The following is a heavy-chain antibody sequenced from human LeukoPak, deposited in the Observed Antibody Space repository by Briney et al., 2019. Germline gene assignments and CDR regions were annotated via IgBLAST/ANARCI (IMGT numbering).Heavy chain of an antibody. CDR2: INPNSGGT. V-gene: IGHV1-2*02. D-gene: IGHD5-12*01. CDR3: ATGRRDSGYDWVY. J-gene: IGHJ4*02. CDR1: GYTFSGYY. Sequence: ASVKVSCKASGYTFSGYYLHWVRQAPGQGLEWMGWINPNSGGTNSAQKFQGRVTMTEDTSTDTAYMELSSLRSEDTAVYYCATGRRDSGYDWVYWGQGTLVTVSS.